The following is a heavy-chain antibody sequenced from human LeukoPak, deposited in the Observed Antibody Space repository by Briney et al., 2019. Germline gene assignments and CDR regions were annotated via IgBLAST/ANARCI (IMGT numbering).Heavy chain of an antibody. CDR3: AKWGDYDVLTGYYVSDY. V-gene: IGHV3-23*01. CDR1: GFTFSNYA. D-gene: IGHD3-9*01. CDR2: ITGGGSGI. J-gene: IGHJ4*02. Sequence: GASLRLSCAASGFTFSNYAMSWVGQAPGKGREGVSAITGGGSGIYYADSMKSRFTISRDNSKNTLYLQINSLRAEDTAVYYCAKWGDYDVLTGYYVSDYWGQGTLVTVSS.